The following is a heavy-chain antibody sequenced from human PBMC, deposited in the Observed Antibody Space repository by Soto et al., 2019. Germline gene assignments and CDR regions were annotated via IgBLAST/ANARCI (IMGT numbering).Heavy chain of an antibody. CDR1: GFTFSSYS. CDR3: GRDGGSLGY. CDR2: ISSSSSTI. D-gene: IGHD1-26*01. V-gene: IGHV3-48*02. J-gene: IGHJ4*02. Sequence: GGSLRLSCAASGFTFSSYSMNWVRQAPGKGLEWVSYISSSSSTIYYADSVKGRFTISRDNAKNPLYLQMNSLRDKDTAVYYCGRDGGSLGYWGQGTLVTVSS.